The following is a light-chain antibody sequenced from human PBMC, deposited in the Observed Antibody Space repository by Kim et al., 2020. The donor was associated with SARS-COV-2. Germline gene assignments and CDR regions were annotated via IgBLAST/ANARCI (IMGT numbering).Light chain of an antibody. CDR3: QTWGTVV. Sequence: LGASVKLTRTLSSGHSSYAIAWHQHQQEKGPRYLMKLNSDGSHSKGDGIPDRFSGSSSGAERYLTISSLQSEDEADYYCQTWGTVVFGGGTQLTVL. CDR2: LNSDGSH. CDR1: SGHSSYA. V-gene: IGLV4-69*01. J-gene: IGLJ2*01.